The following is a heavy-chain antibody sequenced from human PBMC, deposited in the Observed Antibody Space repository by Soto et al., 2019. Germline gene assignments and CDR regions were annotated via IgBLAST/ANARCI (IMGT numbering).Heavy chain of an antibody. CDR1: GFTFSSYG. Sequence: GGSLRLSCAASGFTFSSYGMHWVRQAPGKGLEWVAVISYDGSNKYYAAPVKGRFTISRDDSKNTLYLQMNSLKTEDTAVYYCTTDAPGGGSYYYYGMDVWGQGTTVTVSS. CDR2: ISYDGSNK. CDR3: TTDAPGGGSYYYYGMDV. D-gene: IGHD5-12*01. J-gene: IGHJ6*02. V-gene: IGHV3-30*03.